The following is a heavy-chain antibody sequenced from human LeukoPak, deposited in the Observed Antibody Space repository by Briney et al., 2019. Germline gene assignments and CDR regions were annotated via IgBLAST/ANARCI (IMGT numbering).Heavy chain of an antibody. V-gene: IGHV3-20*04. CDR1: GFTFDDYG. Sequence: PGGSLRLSCAASGFTFDDYGMSWVRQAPGKGLEWVSGINWNGGSTGYADSVKGRFTISRDNAKNSLYLQMNSLRAEDTALYYCARSGIKSSWYYFDYWGQGTLVTVSS. D-gene: IGHD6-13*01. CDR2: INWNGGST. J-gene: IGHJ4*02. CDR3: ARSGIKSSWYYFDY.